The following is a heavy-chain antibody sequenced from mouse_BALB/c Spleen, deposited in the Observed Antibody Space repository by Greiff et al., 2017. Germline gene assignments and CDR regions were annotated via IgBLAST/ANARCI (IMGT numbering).Heavy chain of an antibody. V-gene: IGHV1S81*02. CDR1: GYTFTSYY. CDR3: TRGYDGYTWFAY. D-gene: IGHD2-3*01. J-gene: IGHJ3*01. CDR2: INPSNGGT. Sequence: QVQLQQSGAELVKPGASVKLSCKASGYTFTSYYMYWVKQRPGQGLEWIGEINPSNGGTNFNEKFKSKATLTVDKSSSTAYMQLSSLTSEDSAVYYCTRGYDGYTWFAYWGQGTLVTVSA.